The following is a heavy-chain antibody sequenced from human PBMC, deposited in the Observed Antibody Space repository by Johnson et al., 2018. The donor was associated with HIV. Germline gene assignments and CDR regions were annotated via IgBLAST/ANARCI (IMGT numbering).Heavy chain of an antibody. CDR2: ISYDGSNK. D-gene: IGHD6-13*01. CDR1: GFTFSSYA. Sequence: QVLLVESGGGVVQPGRSLRLSCAASGFTFSSYAMHWVRQAPGKGLEWVAVISYDGSNKYYADYVKGRVTISRENSKNTLYLQMNSLRAEDTAVYYCAREWIGHSSSWFRYAFDIWGQGTMVTVSS. J-gene: IGHJ3*02. V-gene: IGHV3-30*04. CDR3: AREWIGHSSSWFRYAFDI.